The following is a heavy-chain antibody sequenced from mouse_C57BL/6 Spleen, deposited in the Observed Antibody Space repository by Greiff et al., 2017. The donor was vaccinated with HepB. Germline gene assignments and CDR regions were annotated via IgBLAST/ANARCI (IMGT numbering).Heavy chain of an antibody. V-gene: IGHV1-53*01. D-gene: IGHD1-1*01. CDR2: INPSNGGT. Sequence: QVQLQQPGTELVKPGASVKLSCKASGYTFTSYWMHWVKQRPGQGLEWIGNINPSNGGTNYNEKFKSKATLTVDKSSSTAYMQLSSLTSEDSAVYYCAREKDYCGSSYGGFDYWGQGTTLTVSS. J-gene: IGHJ2*01. CDR3: AREKDYCGSSYGGFDY. CDR1: GYTFTSYW.